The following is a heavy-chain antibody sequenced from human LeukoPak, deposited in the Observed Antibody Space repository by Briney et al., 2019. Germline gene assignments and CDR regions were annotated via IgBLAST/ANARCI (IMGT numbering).Heavy chain of an antibody. Sequence: GSLRLSCAASGFTVSSNYMSWVRQAPGKGLEWVSVIYSGGSTYYADSVKGRFTISRDNSKNTLYLQMNSLRAEDTAVYYCAREGRGYSYGPTYDWGQGTLVTVSS. D-gene: IGHD5-18*01. J-gene: IGHJ4*02. CDR1: GFTVSSNY. CDR3: AREGRGYSYGPTYD. V-gene: IGHV3-66*01. CDR2: IYSGGST.